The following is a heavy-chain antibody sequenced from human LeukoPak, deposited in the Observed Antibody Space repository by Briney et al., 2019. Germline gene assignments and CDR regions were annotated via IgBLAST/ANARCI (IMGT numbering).Heavy chain of an antibody. V-gene: IGHV4-39*01. D-gene: IGHD3-22*01. J-gene: IGHJ4*02. CDR2: IYYTGNT. CDR3: ARRLYYYDSSDYYTDY. Sequence: SETLSLTCTVSGGSISSSSYHWGWIRQSPGKGLEWIGSIYYTGNTYYNPSLKSRVTISVDMSKNQFSLKLSSVTAADTAVYYCARRLYYYDSSDYYTDYWGQGTLVTVSS. CDR1: GGSISSSSYH.